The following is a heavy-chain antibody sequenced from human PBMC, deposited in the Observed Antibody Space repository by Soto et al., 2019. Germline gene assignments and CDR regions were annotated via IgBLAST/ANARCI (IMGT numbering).Heavy chain of an antibody. D-gene: IGHD6-19*01. Sequence: QVQLQQWGAGLLKPSETLSLTCAVYGGSFSGYYWSWIRQPPGKGLEWIGEINHRGSTNYNASLKSRVTISVDTSKNQFSLKLSSVTAADTAVYYCARAYSSGWSLLDYWGQGTLVTVSS. CDR2: INHRGST. CDR1: GGSFSGYY. J-gene: IGHJ4*02. V-gene: IGHV4-34*01. CDR3: ARAYSSGWSLLDY.